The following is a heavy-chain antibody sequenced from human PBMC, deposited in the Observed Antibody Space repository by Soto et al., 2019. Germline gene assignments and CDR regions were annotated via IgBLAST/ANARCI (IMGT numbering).Heavy chain of an antibody. CDR3: AKDIRRFLLYGMDV. J-gene: IGHJ6*02. CDR2: INPNSGGT. V-gene: IGHV1-2*04. CDR1: GYTFTGYY. D-gene: IGHD3-3*01. Sequence: ASVTVSCKASGYTFTGYYMHWVRQAPGQWLEWMGWINPNSGGTNYAQKFKGWVTMTRDTSISTAYMELSRLRSDDTARYYCAKDIRRFLLYGMDVWGQGTTVTVSS.